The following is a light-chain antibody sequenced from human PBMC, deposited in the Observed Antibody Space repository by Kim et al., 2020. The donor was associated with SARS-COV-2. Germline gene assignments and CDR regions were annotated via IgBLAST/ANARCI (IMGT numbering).Light chain of an antibody. CDR2: DVT. CDR3: SSSTGSNNLV. CDR1: SSEVGDYTY. V-gene: IGLV2-8*01. J-gene: IGLJ2*01. Sequence: QSALTQPASASGSPGQSVTISCSGTSSEVGDYTYVSWYQQHPGKAPTLIIFDVTNRPSGVPDRFSGSKSGNTASLTVSGLQAEDEADYYCSSSTGSNNLVFGGGTQLTVL.